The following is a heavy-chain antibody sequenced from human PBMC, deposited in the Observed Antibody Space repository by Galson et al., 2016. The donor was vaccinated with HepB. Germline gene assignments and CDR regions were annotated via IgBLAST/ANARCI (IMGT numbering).Heavy chain of an antibody. D-gene: IGHD1-26*01. J-gene: IGHJ4*02. CDR3: ATAPLGSTFDS. V-gene: IGHV4-39*07. CDR1: GGSISRSSYY. Sequence: ETLSPTYTVSGGSISRSSYYLAWIRQPPGKGMEWIGSLHYSGSTYYNPSLKSRVTISVDKSKNQFSLNVTSVTAADTAVYFCATAPLGSTFDSWGQGTLVTVSS. CDR2: LHYSGST.